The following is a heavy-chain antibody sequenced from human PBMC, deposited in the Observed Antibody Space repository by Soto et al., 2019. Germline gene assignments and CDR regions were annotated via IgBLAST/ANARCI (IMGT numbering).Heavy chain of an antibody. CDR3: ARVRGHSYGYVDY. Sequence: PGGSLRLSCAASGYSRFSYYSMNFVRQAPGKGLEWVSFISGSGYPIYYADSVRGRFTISRDNAKNSLSLQMDSLRVEDTAVYYCARVRGHSYGYVDYWGQGTLVTVSS. J-gene: IGHJ4*02. CDR1: GYSRFSYYS. V-gene: IGHV3-48*01. D-gene: IGHD5-18*01. CDR2: ISGSGYPI.